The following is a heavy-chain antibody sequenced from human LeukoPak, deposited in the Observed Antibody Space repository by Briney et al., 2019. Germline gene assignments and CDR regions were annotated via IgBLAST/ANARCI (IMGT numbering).Heavy chain of an antibody. CDR3: ARKQDGYQYFDY. J-gene: IGHJ4*02. D-gene: IGHD5-18*01. V-gene: IGHV4-59*01. Sequence: SETLSLTCTVSGVSMCSDYWTWIRQPPGKGLEWIGYSSYSGSTDYNPSLKSRITISLDTSKNQFFLKLSSVTAADTAVYCCARKQDGYQYFDYWGQGTLVTVSS. CDR1: GVSMCSDY. CDR2: SSYSGST.